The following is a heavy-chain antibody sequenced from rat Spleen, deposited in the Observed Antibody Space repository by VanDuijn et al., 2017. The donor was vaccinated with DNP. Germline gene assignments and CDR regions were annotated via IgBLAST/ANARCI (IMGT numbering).Heavy chain of an antibody. J-gene: IGHJ1*01. CDR2: ISPSGGGT. CDR1: GITFSNSG. Sequence: EVQLVESGGGLVQPGRSLKLSCAASGITFSNSGMHWIRQAPTKGLEWVTSISPSGGGTYYRDSVKGRFTISRDNARSTLYLQMDNLRSEDSATYYCVTRGVGARYYWYFDFWGPGTMVTVSS. D-gene: IGHD5-1*01. CDR3: VTRGVGARYYWYFDF. V-gene: IGHV5-19*01.